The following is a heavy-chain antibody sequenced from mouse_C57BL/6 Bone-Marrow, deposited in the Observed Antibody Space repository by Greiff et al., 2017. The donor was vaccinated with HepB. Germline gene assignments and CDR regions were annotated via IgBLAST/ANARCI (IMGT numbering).Heavy chain of an antibody. V-gene: IGHV1-22*01. CDR1: GYTFTDYN. CDR2: INPNNGGT. D-gene: IGHD2-5*01. J-gene: IGHJ3*01. Sequence: EVKLQQSGPELVKPGASVKMSCKASGYTFTDYNMHWVKQSHGKSLEWIGYINPNNGGTSYNQKFKGKATLTVNKSSSTAYMELRSLTSEDSAVYYCAGGPYSNPAWFAYWGQGTLVTVSA. CDR3: AGGPYSNPAWFAY.